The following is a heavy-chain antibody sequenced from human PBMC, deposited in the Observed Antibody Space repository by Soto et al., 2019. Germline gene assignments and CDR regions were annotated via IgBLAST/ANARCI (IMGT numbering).Heavy chain of an antibody. CDR3: AHSRPPRLLDH. D-gene: IGHD6-6*01. Sequence: FSYRSRREGVGWIRQPPGKALEWLALIYWDDDKRYSPSLNSRLTITKDTSKNQVVLTMTNMDPVDTATYYCAHSRPPRLLDHWGQGTLVTVSS. CDR1: FSYRSRREG. V-gene: IGHV2-5*02. CDR2: IYWDDDK. J-gene: IGHJ4*02.